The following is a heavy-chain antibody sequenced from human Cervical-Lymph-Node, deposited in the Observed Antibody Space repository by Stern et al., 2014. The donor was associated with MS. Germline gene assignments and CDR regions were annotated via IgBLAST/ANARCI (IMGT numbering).Heavy chain of an antibody. CDR1: GGTFSSSYA. CDR2: IIPILGLA. D-gene: IGHD2-15*01. Sequence: QVQLVESGAEVKKPGSSMNVSCKPSGGTFSSSYAITWLRQAPGQVLGWGGRIIPILGLANYAHNFQGRVTITADTSTNTTYLELSSLRSEDTAVYYCARGIVSNRAAATQHNLFDPWGQGTLVTVSS. CDR3: ARGIVSNRAAATQHNLFDP. V-gene: IGHV1-69*09. J-gene: IGHJ5*02.